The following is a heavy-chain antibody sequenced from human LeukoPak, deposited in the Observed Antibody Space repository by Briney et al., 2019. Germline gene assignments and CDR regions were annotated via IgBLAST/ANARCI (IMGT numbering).Heavy chain of an antibody. D-gene: IGHD1-26*01. V-gene: IGHV3-23*01. CDR2: ISGSGGST. Sequence: GGSLRLSCAASGFTFTSYAMSWVGQAQGKGLEWVSMISGSGGSTFYADSVKDRFTISRDNSKSTVYMQMNGLRAEDTAVYYCVKRLVGTNDWGQGTMVTVSS. CDR3: VKRLVGTND. CDR1: GFTFTSYA. J-gene: IGHJ3*01.